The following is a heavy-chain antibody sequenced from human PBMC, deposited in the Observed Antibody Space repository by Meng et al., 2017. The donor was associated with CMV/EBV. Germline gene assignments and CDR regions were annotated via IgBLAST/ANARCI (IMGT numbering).Heavy chain of an antibody. Sequence: SVKVSCKASGFTFTTSAVQWVRQARGQRLEWIARIVVGSGNTNYARKFQERVTITRDMSTNTAYMELSSLRSEDTAVYYCAADRPGSGYYDFWSCYFSEGMDVWGQGTTVTVSS. J-gene: IGHJ6*02. CDR1: GFTFTTSA. V-gene: IGHV1-58*01. D-gene: IGHD3-3*01. CDR2: IVVGSGNT. CDR3: AADRPGSGYYDFWSCYFSEGMDV.